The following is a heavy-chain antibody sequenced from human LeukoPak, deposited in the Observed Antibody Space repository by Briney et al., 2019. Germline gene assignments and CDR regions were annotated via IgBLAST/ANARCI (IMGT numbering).Heavy chain of an antibody. Sequence: GGSLRLSCAASGFTFGAYWMSWFRQAPGKGPEWVASIKDDGSAQFYVDSLEGRFTISRDNAKNTLYLQMDTMRVEDTAVYYCARHIVGEQNFDYWSQGTLVTVSS. CDR3: ARHIVGEQNFDY. V-gene: IGHV3-7*01. CDR2: IKDDGSAQ. J-gene: IGHJ4*02. CDR1: GFTFGAYW. D-gene: IGHD3-16*02.